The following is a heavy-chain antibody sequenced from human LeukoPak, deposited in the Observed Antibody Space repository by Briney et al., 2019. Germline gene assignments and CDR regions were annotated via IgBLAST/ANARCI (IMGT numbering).Heavy chain of an antibody. Sequence: ASVKVSCKASGNTFTASKMNWVRQAPGQGLDWLGRINPNSGDTNYAQNFQGRVTMTRDTSISTAYMELSRLRSDDTAVYYCARDYCSSTSCLFDYWGQGTLVTVSS. CDR3: ARDYCSSTSCLFDY. J-gene: IGHJ4*02. V-gene: IGHV1-2*06. CDR1: GNTFTASK. CDR2: INPNSGDT. D-gene: IGHD2-2*01.